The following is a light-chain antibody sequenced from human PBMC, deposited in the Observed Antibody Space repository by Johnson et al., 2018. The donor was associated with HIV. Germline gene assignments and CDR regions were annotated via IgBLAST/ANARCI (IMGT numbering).Light chain of an antibody. CDR3: GTWDGSLSGYV. J-gene: IGLJ1*01. CDR1: SSNIGNNY. V-gene: IGLV1-51*02. CDR2: ENN. Sequence: QSVLTQPPSVSAAPGQTVTISCSGSSSNIGNNYVSWYQQLPGTAPKLLIYENNKRPSGIPDRFSGSKSGTSATLGITGLQTGDEADYYCGTWDGSLSGYVVGCGTKVTVL.